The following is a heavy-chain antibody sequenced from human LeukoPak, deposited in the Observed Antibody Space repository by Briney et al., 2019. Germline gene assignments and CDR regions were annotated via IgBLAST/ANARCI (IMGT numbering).Heavy chain of an antibody. J-gene: IGHJ4*02. CDR1: GYTFTSYG. CDR2: INPSGGST. Sequence: ASVKVSCKASGYTFTSYGISWVRQAPGQGLEWMGIINPSGGSTSYAQKFQGRVTMTRDMSTSTVYMELSSLRSEDTAVYYCARTRTYYYDSSGYYPHPFDYWGQGTLVTVSS. D-gene: IGHD3-22*01. CDR3: ARTRTYYYDSSGYYPHPFDY. V-gene: IGHV1-46*01.